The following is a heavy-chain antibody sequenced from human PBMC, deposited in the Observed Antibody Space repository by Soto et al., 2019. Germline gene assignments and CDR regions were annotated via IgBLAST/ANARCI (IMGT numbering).Heavy chain of an antibody. CDR1: GDTFKNYA. J-gene: IGHJ4*01. D-gene: IGHD2-15*01. CDR2: IIPIFGKT. V-gene: IGHV1-69*13. CDR3: ATSGYNYGPFDY. Sequence: SLKVSCKASGDTFKNYAISWVRQAPGQGLEWMGGIIPIFGKTDYAQTFHGRVTINGDESTYTAHMELRGLRSDDTALYYCATSGYNYGPFDYWGRGLLVTVSS.